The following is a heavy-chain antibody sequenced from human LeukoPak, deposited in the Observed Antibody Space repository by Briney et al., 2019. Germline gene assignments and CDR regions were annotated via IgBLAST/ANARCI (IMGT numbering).Heavy chain of an antibody. CDR2: IFPDDSET. D-gene: IGHD4-17*01. Sequence: GESLKISCRGSGYNSTNYWIAWVRQMPGKGLEWMGIIFPDDSETRYSPSFEGQVTISADKSVNTAYLQWTSLKASDSAMYYCARPQNYGADWYFDLWGRGTLVTVTS. J-gene: IGHJ2*01. V-gene: IGHV5-51*01. CDR1: GYNSTNYW. CDR3: ARPQNYGADWYFDL.